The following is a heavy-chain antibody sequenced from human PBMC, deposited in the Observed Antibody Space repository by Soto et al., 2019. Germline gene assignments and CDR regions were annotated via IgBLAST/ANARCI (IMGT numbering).Heavy chain of an antibody. J-gene: IGHJ6*02. CDR3: ARDHYGSGSYYSGSYGMDV. CDR1: GGSISSGDYY. V-gene: IGHV4-30-4*01. Sequence: SETLSLTCTVSGGSISSGDYYWSWIRQPPGKGLEWIGYIYYSGSTYYNPSLKSRVTISVDTSKNQFSLKLSSVTAADTAVYYCARDHYGSGSYYSGSYGMDVWGQGTTVTVSS. D-gene: IGHD3-10*01. CDR2: IYYSGST.